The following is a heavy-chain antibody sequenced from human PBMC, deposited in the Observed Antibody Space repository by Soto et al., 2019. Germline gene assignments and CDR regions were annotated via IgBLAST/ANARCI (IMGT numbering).Heavy chain of an antibody. D-gene: IGHD3-22*01. J-gene: IGHJ5*02. Sequence: QIQLVQSGAEVKKPGTSVKVSCKASGYTFTSYGISWVRQAPGQGLEWMGWINPYSGHTNYAQNLQDRATMTTDTSTNTAYMERKSLRSDDTAVYFCARGQVVNFDNWFDPWGQGTLVTVSS. CDR1: GYTFTSYG. V-gene: IGHV1-18*04. CDR2: INPYSGHT. CDR3: ARGQVVNFDNWFDP.